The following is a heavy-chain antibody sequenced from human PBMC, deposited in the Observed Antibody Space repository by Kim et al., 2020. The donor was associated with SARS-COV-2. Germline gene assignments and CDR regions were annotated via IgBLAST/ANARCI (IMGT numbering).Heavy chain of an antibody. CDR2: IYYSGNT. D-gene: IGHD3-3*01. J-gene: IGHJ4*02. CDR1: GGSVSSGSYF. Sequence: SETLSLTCPVSGGSVSSGSYFWSWIRQPPGKGLEWIGYIYYSGNTNYNPSLKSRFTMSVDTSKNQFSLKLRSVTAADTAVYYCTRAPNDFWSGYPYYFDYWGQGTLVTVSS. V-gene: IGHV4-61*01. CDR3: TRAPNDFWSGYPYYFDY.